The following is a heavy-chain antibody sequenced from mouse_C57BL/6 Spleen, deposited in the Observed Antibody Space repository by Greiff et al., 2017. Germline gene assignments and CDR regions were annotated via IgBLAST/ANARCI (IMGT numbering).Heavy chain of an antibody. V-gene: IGHV1-81*01. CDR1: GYTFTSYG. CDR3: ARESLSYDYDGCFAY. Sequence: QVQLQQSGAELARPGASVKLSCKASGYTFTSYGISWVKQRTGQGLEWIGEIYPRSGNTYYNEKFKGKATLTADKSSSTAYMELRSLTSEDSAVYFCARESLSYDYDGCFAYWGQGTLVTVSA. J-gene: IGHJ3*01. CDR2: IYPRSGNT. D-gene: IGHD2-4*01.